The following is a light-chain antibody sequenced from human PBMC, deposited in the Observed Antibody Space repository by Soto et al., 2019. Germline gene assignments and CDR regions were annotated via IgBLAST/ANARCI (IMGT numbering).Light chain of an antibody. Sequence: QSVLTQPPSVSAAPGQTVTMSCSGSSSNIGDHYVSWYQQFPGAAPQLLIYDNDKRPSGIPDRFSGSKSGTSATLGITGLQTGDEANYYCATWDASLSAGVFGGGTKLTVL. CDR3: ATWDASLSAGV. J-gene: IGLJ2*01. CDR1: SSNIGDHY. V-gene: IGLV1-51*01. CDR2: DND.